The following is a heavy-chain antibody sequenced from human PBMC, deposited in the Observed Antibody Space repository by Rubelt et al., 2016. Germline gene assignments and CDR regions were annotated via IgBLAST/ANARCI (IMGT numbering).Heavy chain of an antibody. J-gene: IGHJ4*02. CDR2: IYYSGST. CDR3: ARGRFLEWLPPDD. Sequence: QLQLQESGPGLVKPSETLSLTCTVSGGSISRSSYYWGWIRQPPGKGLEWIGSIYYSGSTYYNPSLKSRATVAVDTSKNQFSLKRSSVTAADTAGYYCARGRFLEWLPPDDWGQGTLVTVSS. V-gene: IGHV4-39*01. D-gene: IGHD3-3*01. CDR1: GGSISRSSYY.